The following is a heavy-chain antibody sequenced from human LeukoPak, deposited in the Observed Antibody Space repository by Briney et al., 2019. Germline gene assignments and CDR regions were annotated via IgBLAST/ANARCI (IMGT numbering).Heavy chain of an antibody. V-gene: IGHV1-46*01. Sequence: ASVKVSCKTSGYIFTNYNVHWVRQAPGQGLEWMAIINPSGGSASYTSNPTDDSTLYARKFQGRVTVTRDASTSTVYMELRSLRSEDTAVYYCARDQTWFGELEAFDIWGQGTMVTVSS. CDR1: GYIFTNYN. CDR2: INPSGGSA. D-gene: IGHD3-10*01. CDR3: ARDQTWFGELEAFDI. J-gene: IGHJ3*02.